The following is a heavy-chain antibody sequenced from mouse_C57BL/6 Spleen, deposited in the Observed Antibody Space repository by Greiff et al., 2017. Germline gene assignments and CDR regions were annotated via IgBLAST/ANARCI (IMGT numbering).Heavy chain of an antibody. V-gene: IGHV1-63*01. CDR1: GYTCPNYW. J-gene: IGHJ2*01. CDR2: IYPGGGYT. D-gene: IGHD1-1*01. Sequence: QVQLQQSGAELVRPGTSVKMSCKASGYTCPNYWIGWAKQRPGHGLEWIGDIYPGGGYTNYNEKFKGKATLTADKSSSTAYMQFSSLTSEDSAIYYCASYHYDSSPYYFHYWAQGTPPTVSS. CDR3: ASYHYDSSPYYFHY.